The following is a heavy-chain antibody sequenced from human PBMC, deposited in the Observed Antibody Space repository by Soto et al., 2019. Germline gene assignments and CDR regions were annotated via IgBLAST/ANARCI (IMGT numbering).Heavy chain of an antibody. CDR1: GFPFSNYG. J-gene: IGHJ4*02. V-gene: IGHV3-74*01. CDR2: INPDGSIT. Sequence: GGSLRLSCAASGFPFSNYGMHWVRQPPGKGLVWVSRINPDGSITTHGDSVKGRFTISRDNAKNTLYLQMNSLRAEDTAMYYCTRGGLEPVAYWGQGTLVTVSS. CDR3: TRGGLEPVAY. D-gene: IGHD1-1*01.